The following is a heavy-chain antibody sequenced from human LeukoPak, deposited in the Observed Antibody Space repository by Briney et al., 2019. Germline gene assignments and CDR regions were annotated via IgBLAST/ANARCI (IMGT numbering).Heavy chain of an antibody. J-gene: IGHJ4*02. CDR1: GGSFSGYY. V-gene: IGHV4-34*01. Sequence: SSETLSLTCAVYGGSFSGYYWTWIRQPPGKGLEWIGEINHSGSTNYNPSLESRVTISVDTSKNQFSLNLTSVTAADTAVYYCARDDCTGGSCPYNYWGQGTQVTVSS. CDR2: INHSGST. D-gene: IGHD2-15*01. CDR3: ARDDCTGGSCPYNY.